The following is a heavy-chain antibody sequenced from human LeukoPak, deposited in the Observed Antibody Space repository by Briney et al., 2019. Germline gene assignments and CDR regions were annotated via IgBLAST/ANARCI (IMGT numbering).Heavy chain of an antibody. CDR1: GGSISSSNW. J-gene: IGHJ4*02. CDR3: ARVDYSGSYYFDY. CDR2: IYHSGST. D-gene: IGHD1-26*01. Sequence: SETLSLTCAVSGGSISSSNWWSWVRQPPGKGLEWIGEIYHSGSTNYNPSLKSRVTISVDKSKNQFSLKLSSVTAADTAVYYCARVDYSGSYYFDYWGQGTLVTVSS. V-gene: IGHV4-4*02.